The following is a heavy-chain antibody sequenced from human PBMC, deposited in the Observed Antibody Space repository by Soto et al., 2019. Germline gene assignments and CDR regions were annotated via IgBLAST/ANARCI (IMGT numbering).Heavy chain of an antibody. CDR3: ARDKITGLFDY. D-gene: IGHD2-8*02. J-gene: IGHJ4*02. Sequence: SETLSLTCAVYGGSFSAYYWTWIRQPPGTGLEWIGQINHSGSANYNPSLKSRFTISVDTSKNQFSLKMTSVTAADTAVYYCARDKITGLFDYWGQGTLVTVSS. CDR2: INHSGSA. CDR1: GGSFSAYY. V-gene: IGHV4-34*01.